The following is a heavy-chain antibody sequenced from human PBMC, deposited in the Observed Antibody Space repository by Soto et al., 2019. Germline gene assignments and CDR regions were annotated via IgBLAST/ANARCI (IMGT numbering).Heavy chain of an antibody. CDR1: GFTFSSYA. V-gene: IGHV3-23*01. CDR3: AKGTTSVGIHYYFDY. Sequence: EVQLLESGGGLVQPGGSLRLPCAASGFTFSSYAMSWVRQAPGKGLEWVSAISGSGGTTYYADSVKGRFSISRDNSKNTLYLQMNSLRAEDTAVYYCAKGTTSVGIHYYFDYWGQGTLVTVSS. D-gene: IGHD1-1*01. J-gene: IGHJ4*02. CDR2: ISGSGGTT.